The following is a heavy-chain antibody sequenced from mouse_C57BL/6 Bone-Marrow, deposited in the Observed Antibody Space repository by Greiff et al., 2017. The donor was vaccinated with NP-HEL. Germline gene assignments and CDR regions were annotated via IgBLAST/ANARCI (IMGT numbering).Heavy chain of an antibody. Sequence: EVKLMESGGDLVKPGGSLKLSCAASGFSFSSYGMSWVRQTPDKRLEWVATISSGGSYTYYPDSVKGRFTISRDNAKNTLYLKMSSLKSEDTSMYYCASHGDYGSRDRNCCYFDVWGKGTTVTVSS. CDR2: ISSGGSYT. D-gene: IGHD1-1*01. CDR1: GFSFSSYG. CDR3: ASHGDYGSRDRNCCYFDV. J-gene: IGHJ1*03. V-gene: IGHV5-6*01.